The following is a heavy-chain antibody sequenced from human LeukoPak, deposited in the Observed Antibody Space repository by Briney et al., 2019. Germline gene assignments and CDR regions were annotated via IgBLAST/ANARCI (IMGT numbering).Heavy chain of an antibody. CDR2: IKEDGREK. J-gene: IGHJ4*02. CDR1: GFPFSSSW. D-gene: IGHD6-13*01. CDR3: ARRNGIATVGTFDY. V-gene: IGHV3-7*01. Sequence: GGSLRLSWAASGFPFSSSWMRWVRQGPGKGVGWGAKIKEDGREKYYGDSVRGRFTVSRDNAKNLLYLQLNSLRAEDTAVYYCARRNGIATVGTFDYWGQGTLLAVSS.